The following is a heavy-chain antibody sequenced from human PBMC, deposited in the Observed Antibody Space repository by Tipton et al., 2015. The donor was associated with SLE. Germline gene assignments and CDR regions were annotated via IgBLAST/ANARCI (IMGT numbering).Heavy chain of an antibody. Sequence: TLSLTCNVSGGSISSTSYYWGWIRQPPGKGLEWIGSIYFRGDTYHNPSLESRVTLSVDPSKNQFSLNLKTLTAADTAVYYCAIYKPRNDVFDIWGQGTWVTVSS. CDR2: IYFRGDT. CDR1: GGSISSTSYY. CDR3: AIYKPRNDVFDI. D-gene: IGHD1-1*01. J-gene: IGHJ3*02. V-gene: IGHV4-39*07.